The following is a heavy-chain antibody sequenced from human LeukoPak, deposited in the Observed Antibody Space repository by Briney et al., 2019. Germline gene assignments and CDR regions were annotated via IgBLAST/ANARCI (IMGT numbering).Heavy chain of an antibody. CDR3: AKDLARYCSSTSCFGVYYYYGMDV. Sequence: GGSLRLSCAASGFTFSSYGMHWVRQAPGKGLEWVAVISYDGSNKYYADSVKGRFTISRDNSQNTLYLQMISLRAEDTAVYYCAKDLARYCSSTSCFGVYYYYGMDVWGQGTTVTVSS. J-gene: IGHJ6*02. D-gene: IGHD2-2*01. V-gene: IGHV3-30*18. CDR2: ISYDGSNK. CDR1: GFTFSSYG.